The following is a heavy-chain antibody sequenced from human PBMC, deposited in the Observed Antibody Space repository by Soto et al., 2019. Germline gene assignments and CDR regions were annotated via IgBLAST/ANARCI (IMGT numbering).Heavy chain of an antibody. CDR1: GYTYTNYA. CDR3: ARDHRGYCSSTSCPPLYYYYGMDV. CDR2: ISAYNGNT. J-gene: IGHJ6*02. D-gene: IGHD2-2*01. Sequence: ASGKVSCKASGYTYTNYAMHWVRQAPGQRLEWMGWISAYNGNTNYAQKLQGRVTMTTDTSTSTAYMELRSLRSDDTAVYYCARDHRGYCSSTSCPPLYYYYGMDVWGQGTTVTVSS. V-gene: IGHV1-18*01.